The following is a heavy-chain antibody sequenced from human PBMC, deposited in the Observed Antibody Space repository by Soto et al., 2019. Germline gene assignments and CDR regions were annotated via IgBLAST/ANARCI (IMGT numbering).Heavy chain of an antibody. D-gene: IGHD3-9*01. Sequence: QLQLQESGPGLVKPSETLSLTCTVSGGSISSSSYYWGWIRQPPGKGLEWIGSIYYSGSTYYNPSLKSRVTISVDTSKNQFSLKLSSVTAADTAVYYCARHPRDFDWLLPYYFDYWGQGTLVTVSS. J-gene: IGHJ4*02. CDR2: IYYSGST. V-gene: IGHV4-39*01. CDR1: GGSISSSSYY. CDR3: ARHPRDFDWLLPYYFDY.